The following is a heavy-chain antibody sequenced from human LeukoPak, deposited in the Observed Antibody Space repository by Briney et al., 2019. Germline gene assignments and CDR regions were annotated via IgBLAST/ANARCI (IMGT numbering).Heavy chain of an antibody. Sequence: GGSLRLSCAASGFTFSDYYMSWIRQAPGKGLEWISYTSSSGITIYYADSVKGRFTMSRDNAKNSLYLQMNSLRAEDTAVYYCARDRDAMDVWGQGTTGTVSS. CDR3: ARDRDAMDV. V-gene: IGHV3-11*01. J-gene: IGHJ6*02. CDR1: GFTFSDYY. CDR2: TSSSGITI.